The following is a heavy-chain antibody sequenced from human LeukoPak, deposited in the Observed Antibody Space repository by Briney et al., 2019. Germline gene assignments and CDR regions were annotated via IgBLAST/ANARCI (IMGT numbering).Heavy chain of an antibody. CDR2: INHSGST. CDR1: GGSFSGYY. J-gene: IGHJ6*04. Sequence: SETLSLTCAVYGGSFSGYYWSWIRQPPGKGLEWIGEINHSGSTNYNPSLKSRVAISVDTSKNQFSLKLSSVTAADTAVYYCARWSGGSGSYHLGNYGMDVWGKGTTVTVSS. CDR3: ARWSGGSGSYHLGNYGMDV. V-gene: IGHV4-34*01. D-gene: IGHD3-10*01.